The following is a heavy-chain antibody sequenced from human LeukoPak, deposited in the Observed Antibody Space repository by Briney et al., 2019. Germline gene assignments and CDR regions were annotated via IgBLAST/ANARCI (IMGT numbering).Heavy chain of an antibody. CDR2: VYHSGTT. CDR3: ARAGDFWSGYASFDY. J-gene: IGHJ4*02. D-gene: IGHD3-3*01. V-gene: IGHV4-34*01. Sequence: SETLSLTCAVYGGSFSGYYWSWIRQPPGKGLEWIGSVYHSGTTHYNPSLQSRVGISADMSRNQFSLKLSSVTAADTAVYYCARAGDFWSGYASFDYWGQGTLVTVSS. CDR1: GGSFSGYY.